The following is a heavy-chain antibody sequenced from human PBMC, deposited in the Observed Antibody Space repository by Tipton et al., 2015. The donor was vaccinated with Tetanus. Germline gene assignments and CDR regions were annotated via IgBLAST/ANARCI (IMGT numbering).Heavy chain of an antibody. CDR2: ISHAGKT. CDR3: ARHQSGYFTPFDY. Sequence: GLVKPSETLSLSCVVYGESFSKYYWSWIRQSPGKGLEWIGEISHAGKTNYNPSLKSRATLSVDTSKSQFSLKLTSVTAADTAVYYCARHQSGYFTPFDYWGQGNLVTVSS. CDR1: GESFSKYY. D-gene: IGHD3-3*01. J-gene: IGHJ4*02. V-gene: IGHV4-34*01.